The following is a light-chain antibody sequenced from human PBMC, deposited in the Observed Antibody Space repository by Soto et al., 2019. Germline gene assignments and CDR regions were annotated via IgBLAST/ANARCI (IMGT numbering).Light chain of an antibody. J-gene: IGKJ1*01. CDR3: QQYGSSPQT. CDR2: GGS. V-gene: IGKV3-20*01. Sequence: EIVVTQSPGTLSLAPGERAPLSCRASQCVSSSYLIWYQQKPGQAPRLLIHGGSSRTTGIPDRFSGSGSGTDFTLTISSLEPEDFAVYYCQQYGSSPQTFGQGTKVEIK. CDR1: QCVSSSY.